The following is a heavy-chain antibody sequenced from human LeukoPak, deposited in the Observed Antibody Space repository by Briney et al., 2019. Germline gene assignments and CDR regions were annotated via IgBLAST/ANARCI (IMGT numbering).Heavy chain of an antibody. CDR3: PRDNDYSPDY. J-gene: IGHJ4*02. CDR1: GITFSTYW. CDR2: INSEGSTI. V-gene: IGHV3-74*01. D-gene: IGHD4-11*01. Sequence: GGSLRLSCAGSGITFSTYWMHWVRQAPGKGLVWVSRINSEGSTISYADSVKGRFTISRDNSKNTLYLQMNSLRAEDTAVYYCPRDNDYSPDYWGQGTLVTVSS.